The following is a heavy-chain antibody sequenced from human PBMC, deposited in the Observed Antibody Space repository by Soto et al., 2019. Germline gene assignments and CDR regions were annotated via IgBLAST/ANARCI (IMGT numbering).Heavy chain of an antibody. CDR3: ARDFVYSGRGYYYYGMDV. CDR2: ISYDGSNK. D-gene: IGHD4-4*01. V-gene: IGHV3-30-3*01. J-gene: IGHJ6*02. Sequence: QVQLVESGGGVVQPGRSLRLSCAASGFTFSSCARHWVRQAPGKGQEWVADISYDGSNKYYADSVKGRFTISRDNSKNTLYLQMNSLRAEDTAVYYCARDFVYSGRGYYYYGMDVWGQGTTVTVSS. CDR1: GFTFSSCA.